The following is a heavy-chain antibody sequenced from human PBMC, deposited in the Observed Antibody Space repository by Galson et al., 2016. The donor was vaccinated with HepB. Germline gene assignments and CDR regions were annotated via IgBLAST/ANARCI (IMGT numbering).Heavy chain of an antibody. CDR1: GFTFSNYY. D-gene: IGHD2-2*01. Sequence: SLRLSCSTSGFTFSNYYMNWVRQAPGKGLEWISHISSASSTIYYADSVKGRFTISRDNAKNSLYPQMNSLRDEDTAVYYCVRETAGYCSRTSCPYNFDYWGQGTLVTVSS. V-gene: IGHV3-48*02. CDR2: ISSASSTI. J-gene: IGHJ4*02. CDR3: VRETAGYCSRTSCPYNFDY.